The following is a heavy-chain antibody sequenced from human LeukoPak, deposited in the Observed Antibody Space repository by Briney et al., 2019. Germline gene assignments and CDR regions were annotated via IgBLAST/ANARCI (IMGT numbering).Heavy chain of an antibody. CDR1: GFTFSSYW. CDR3: ARDAGTGNPPYYDFWSGYYPTNWFDP. D-gene: IGHD3-3*01. V-gene: IGHV3-7*01. CDR2: IKQDGSEK. Sequence: GGSLRLSCAASGFTFSSYWMSWVRQAPGKGLEWVANIKQDGSEKYYVDSVKGRFTISRDNAKNSLYLQMNSLRAEDTAVYYCARDAGTGNPPYYDFWSGYYPTNWFDPWGQGTLVTVSS. J-gene: IGHJ5*02.